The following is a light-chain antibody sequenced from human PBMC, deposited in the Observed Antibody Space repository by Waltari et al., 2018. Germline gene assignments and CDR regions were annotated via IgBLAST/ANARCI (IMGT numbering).Light chain of an antibody. Sequence: DVVMTQSPLSLPITPGQPASISCRSSQSLVHSDGNTYLSWYQQKPGQPPRLLIYKLSNLDSGVPDRGRGSGAGTDFTLKISRVEAEDVGVYYCGQTTHWHATFGQGTKVEIK. V-gene: IGKV2-30*02. CDR2: KLS. CDR3: GQTTHWHAT. CDR1: QSLVHSDGNTY. J-gene: IGKJ1*01.